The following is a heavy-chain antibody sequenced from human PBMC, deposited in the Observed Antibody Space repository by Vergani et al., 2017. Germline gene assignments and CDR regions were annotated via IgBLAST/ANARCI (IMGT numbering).Heavy chain of an antibody. CDR1: GGSISSYN. Sequence: QVQLQESGPGLVKPSETLSLTCTVSGGSISSYNWCWIRQPRGKGLEWIGRIYTSGSTNSNPSLKCRVTMSVDTSKNQFSLNLSSVTASDTAVYYCARYLVVPAAIWGWFDPWGQGTLVTVSS. J-gene: IGHJ5*02. D-gene: IGHD2-2*01. CDR3: ARYLVVPAAIWGWFDP. CDR2: IYTSGST. V-gene: IGHV4-4*07.